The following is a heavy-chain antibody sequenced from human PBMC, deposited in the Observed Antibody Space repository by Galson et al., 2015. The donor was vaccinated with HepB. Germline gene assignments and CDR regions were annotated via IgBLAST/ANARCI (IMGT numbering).Heavy chain of an antibody. CDR1: GFTFSGSA. CDR2: IRSKANSYAT. J-gene: IGHJ6*03. Sequence: SLRLSCAASGFTFSGSAMHWVRQASGKGLEWVGRIRSKANSYATAYAASVKGRFTISRDDSKNTAYLQMNSLKTEDTAVYYCTRPSDRVITFGGVIASPYYMDVWGKGTTVTVSS. CDR3: TRPSDRVITFGGVIASPYYMDV. V-gene: IGHV3-73*01. D-gene: IGHD3-16*02.